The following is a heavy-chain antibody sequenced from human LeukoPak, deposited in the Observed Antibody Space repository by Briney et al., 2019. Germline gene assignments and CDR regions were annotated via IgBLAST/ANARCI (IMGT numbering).Heavy chain of an antibody. D-gene: IGHD5-18*01. CDR2: IYYSGST. V-gene: IGHV4-59*06. CDR1: GGSISSYY. CDR3: ARYIRPKGNFFDY. Sequence: SETLSLTCTVSGGSISSYYWSWIRQPPGKGLEWIGYIYYSGSTYYNPSLKSRVTISVDTSKNQFSLKLSSVTAADTAVYYCARYIRPKGNFFDYWGQGTLVTVSS. J-gene: IGHJ4*02.